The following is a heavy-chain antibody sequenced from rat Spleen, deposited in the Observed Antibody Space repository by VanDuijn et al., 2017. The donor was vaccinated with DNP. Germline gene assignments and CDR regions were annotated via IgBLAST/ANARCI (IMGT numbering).Heavy chain of an antibody. Sequence: QVQLKESGPGPVQPSETLSLTCTVSGFSLTSYGVNWVRQPPGKGLEWMGRMKYNGDTSYKSALKSRLSISRDTSKSQVFLKMNSLQTEDTAMYFCARRYYGYNYDYFDYWGQGVMVTVSS. D-gene: IGHD1-9*01. J-gene: IGHJ2*01. CDR1: GFSLTSYG. V-gene: IGHV2-34*01. CDR3: ARRYYGYNYDYFDY. CDR2: MKYNGDT.